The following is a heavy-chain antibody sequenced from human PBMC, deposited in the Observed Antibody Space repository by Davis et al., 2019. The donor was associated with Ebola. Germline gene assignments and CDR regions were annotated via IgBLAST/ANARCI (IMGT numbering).Heavy chain of an antibody. J-gene: IGHJ4*02. CDR3: ARGTDGYNPGGYFDS. CDR1: WYSFITHW. CDR2: IYSGDSDT. V-gene: IGHV5-51*01. D-gene: IGHD5-24*01. Sequence: GGSLKIPRETSWYSFITHWIGWVRQKPGKGLEGMGSIYSGDSDTRHSPTFEGQVNISADKSITTAYLQWSSLKASDSGMYYCARGTDGYNPGGYFDSWGQGTLVTVSS.